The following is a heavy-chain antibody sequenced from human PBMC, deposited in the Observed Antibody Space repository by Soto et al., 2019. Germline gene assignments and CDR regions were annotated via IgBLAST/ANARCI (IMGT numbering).Heavy chain of an antibody. CDR3: ARDLVVRGNPGYYYGIDV. D-gene: IGHD3-10*01. V-gene: IGHV4-61*01. J-gene: IGHJ6*02. CDR1: GGSVSSDSFY. CDR2: IYYSGST. Sequence: SETLSLTCTVSGGSVSSDSFYWSWLRQPPGKGLVWIGDIYYSGSTNYNPSLKSRVTISVDTSKNQFSLKLSSVTAADTAVYYCARDLVVRGNPGYYYGIDVWGQGTTVTVSS.